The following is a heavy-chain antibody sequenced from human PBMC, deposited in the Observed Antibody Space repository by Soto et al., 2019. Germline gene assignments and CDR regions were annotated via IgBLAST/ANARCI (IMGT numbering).Heavy chain of an antibody. CDR2: INHSGST. J-gene: IGHJ4*02. CDR3: TDMRGQWLPRD. Sequence: SETLSLTCAVYGGSFSGYYWSWIRQPPGKGLEWIGEINHSGSTNYNPSLKSRVTMSVDTSKNQFSMKLSSVTAADTAVYYCTDMRGQWLPRDWGRGIMVTVSS. V-gene: IGHV4-34*01. CDR1: GGSFSGYY. D-gene: IGHD6-19*01.